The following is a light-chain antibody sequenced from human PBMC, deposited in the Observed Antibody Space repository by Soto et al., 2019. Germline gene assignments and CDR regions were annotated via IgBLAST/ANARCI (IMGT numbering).Light chain of an antibody. Sequence: ALTQPASVSGSPGQSTTISCTGTSNTIGGYNVVSWYQQHPGTAPKVIIYEGIKRPSGVSNRFSGSISGSTASLTISGLQAEDEAEYYCCSYVGATTYVFGTGTKVTVL. CDR2: EGI. CDR1: SNTIGGYNV. CDR3: CSYVGATTYV. V-gene: IGLV2-23*01. J-gene: IGLJ1*01.